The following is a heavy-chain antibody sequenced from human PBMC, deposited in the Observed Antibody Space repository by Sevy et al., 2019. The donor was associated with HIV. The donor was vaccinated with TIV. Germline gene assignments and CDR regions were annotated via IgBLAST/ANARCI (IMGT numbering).Heavy chain of an antibody. D-gene: IGHD3-10*01. Sequence: GGSLRLSCAASGFTFTTYTMNWVRQAPGKGLEWVASISGSSNYIYYADSVKGRFTISRDNAKESVFLQMSSLRAEDTAVYYCARPYGSGSWEAFDIWGQGTMVTVSS. CDR2: ISGSSNYI. V-gene: IGHV3-21*01. CDR1: GFTFTTYT. J-gene: IGHJ3*02. CDR3: ARPYGSGSWEAFDI.